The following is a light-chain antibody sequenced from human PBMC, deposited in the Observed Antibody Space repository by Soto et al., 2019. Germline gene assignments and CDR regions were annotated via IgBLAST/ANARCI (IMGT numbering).Light chain of an antibody. J-gene: IGKJ1*01. CDR3: QQYNSSPRT. CDR1: QSLRSY. V-gene: IGKV3-20*01. Sequence: EVVLTQSPCTLSLSPGDRAALSCRASQSLRSYLAWYQQKPGQAPRLLIYGASTMLTGIPDRFIGSGSGTDFTLTISRLEPEDFAAYYCQQYNSSPRTFGQGTKVEIK. CDR2: GAS.